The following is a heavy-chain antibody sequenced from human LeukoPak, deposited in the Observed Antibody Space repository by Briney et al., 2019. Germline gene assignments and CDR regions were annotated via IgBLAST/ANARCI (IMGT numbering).Heavy chain of an antibody. V-gene: IGHV3-7*01. CDR1: GSTFSNYW. D-gene: IGHD3-10*01. CDR3: ARVEGGVERGFGELFRYYYYYYGMDV. J-gene: IGHJ6*02. Sequence: GGSLRLSCAASGSTFSNYWMHWVRQAPGRGLEYVANIKQGGSEKLYVDSVKGRFTISRDNAKNSLYLQMNSLRAEDTAVYYCARVEGGVERGFGELFRYYYYYYGMDVWGQGTTVTVSS. CDR2: IKQGGSEK.